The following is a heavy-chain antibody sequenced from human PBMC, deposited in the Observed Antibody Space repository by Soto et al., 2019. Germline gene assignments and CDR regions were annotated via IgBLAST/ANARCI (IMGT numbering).Heavy chain of an antibody. D-gene: IGHD3-3*01. Sequence: GSLRLSCAAAGFTFSSYSMNWVRQAPGKGLEWVSYISSSSSTIYYADSVKGRFTISRDNAKNSLYLQMNSLRDEDTAVYYCASEGLYDFWSGYYDHYYGMDVWGQGTTVTISS. V-gene: IGHV3-48*02. J-gene: IGHJ6*02. CDR1: GFTFSSYS. CDR2: ISSSSSTI. CDR3: ASEGLYDFWSGYYDHYYGMDV.